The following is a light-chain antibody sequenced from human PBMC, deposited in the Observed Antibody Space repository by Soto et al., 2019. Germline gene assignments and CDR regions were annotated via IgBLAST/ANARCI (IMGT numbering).Light chain of an antibody. J-gene: IGKJ5*01. Sequence: IVLMQSPDTLSLSPGERATLSCRASRSLSSDYLAWYQQKPGQAPRLLISGASNRATGIPDRFSGSGSGTDFTLTISRLEPDDFALYFCQQYGGSPITFGLGTRLEI. CDR3: QQYGGSPIT. CDR2: GAS. CDR1: RSLSSDY. V-gene: IGKV3-20*01.